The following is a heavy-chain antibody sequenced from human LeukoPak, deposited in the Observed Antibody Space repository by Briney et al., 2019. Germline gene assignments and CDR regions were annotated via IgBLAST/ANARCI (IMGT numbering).Heavy chain of an antibody. Sequence: GASVKVSCKASGYTFTGYYMHWVRQAPGQGLEWIGWINPNSGGTNYAQKFQGRVTMTRDTSISTAYMELSRLRSDDTAVYYCARDNIYEGGYGLGGPNYFDYWGQGTLVTVSS. CDR3: ARDNIYEGGYGLGGPNYFDY. D-gene: IGHD5-12*01. J-gene: IGHJ4*02. V-gene: IGHV1-2*02. CDR2: INPNSGGT. CDR1: GYTFTGYY.